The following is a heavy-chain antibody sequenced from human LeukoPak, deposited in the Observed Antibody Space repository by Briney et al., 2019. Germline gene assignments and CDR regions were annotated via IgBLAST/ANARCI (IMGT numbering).Heavy chain of an antibody. V-gene: IGHV4-34*01. J-gene: IGHJ3*02. CDR1: GGSSSGYY. CDR2: INHSGST. Sequence: SETLSLTCAVYGGSSSGYYWSWIRQPPGKGLEWIGEINHSGSTNYNPSLKSRVTISVDTSKNQFSLKLSSVTAADTAVYYCARTRPMVRGHDAFDIWGQGTMVTVSS. CDR3: ARTRPMVRGHDAFDI. D-gene: IGHD3-10*01.